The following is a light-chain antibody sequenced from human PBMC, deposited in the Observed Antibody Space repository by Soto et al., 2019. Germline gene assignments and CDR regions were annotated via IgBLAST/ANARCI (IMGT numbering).Light chain of an antibody. J-gene: IGKJ1*01. V-gene: IGKV3-20*01. Sequence: EIVLTQSPGTLSLSPGERATLSCRASQSVSSSYLAWYQQKPGQAPRLLIYGASSRATGIPDRFSGSGSGTDFTLTISSLQSEDFAVYYCQQYNSFPWTFGQGTKVDIK. CDR3: QQYNSFPWT. CDR2: GAS. CDR1: QSVSSSY.